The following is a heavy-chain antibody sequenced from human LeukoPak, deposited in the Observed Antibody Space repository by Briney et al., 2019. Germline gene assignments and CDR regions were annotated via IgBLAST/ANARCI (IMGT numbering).Heavy chain of an antibody. CDR2: IYSDGST. CDR1: GFIVSGDF. D-gene: IGHD1-26*01. Sequence: GGSLRLSCAAPGFIVSGDFMSWVRQAPGKGLEWVSVIYSDGSTYYADSVKGRFTISRDNSKNTLDLQMTGLRAEDTAVYYCARERGRGRDSPWFDYWGQGTLVTVSS. CDR3: ARERGRGRDSPWFDY. J-gene: IGHJ4*02. V-gene: IGHV3-53*01.